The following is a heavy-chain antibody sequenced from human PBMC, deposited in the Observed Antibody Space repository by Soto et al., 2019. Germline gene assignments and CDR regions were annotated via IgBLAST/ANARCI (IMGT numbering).Heavy chain of an antibody. V-gene: IGHV4-39*01. CDR3: ARHSPGIVVVVAATPVDY. Sequence: PSETLSLTCTVSGGSISSSSYYWGWIRQPPGKGLEWIGSIYYSGSTYYNPSLKSRVTISVDTSKNQFSLKLSSVTAADTAVYYCARHSPGIVVVVAATPVDYWGQGTLVTVSS. J-gene: IGHJ4*02. CDR1: GGSISSSSYY. D-gene: IGHD2-15*01. CDR2: IYYSGST.